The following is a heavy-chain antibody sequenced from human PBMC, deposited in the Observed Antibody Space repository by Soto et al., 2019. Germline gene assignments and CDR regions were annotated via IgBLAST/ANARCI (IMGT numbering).Heavy chain of an antibody. CDR3: ARQDCRSSSCLLDP. CDR1: GYSFTSYW. V-gene: IGHV5-10-1*01. Sequence: GESLKISCKGSGYSFTSYWISWVRQMPGKGLEWMGRIDPSDSYTNYSPSFQGHVTISADXSXXXAXLQWSSLKASDTAMYYCARQDCRSSSCLLDPWGQGTLVTVSS. CDR2: IDPSDSYT. D-gene: IGHD2-2*01. J-gene: IGHJ5*02.